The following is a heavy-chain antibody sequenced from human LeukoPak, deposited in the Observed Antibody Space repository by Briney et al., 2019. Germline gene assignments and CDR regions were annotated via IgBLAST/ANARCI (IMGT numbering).Heavy chain of an antibody. V-gene: IGHV4-39*07. CDR3: ARVFDS. Sequence: SETLSLTCTVSGGSVSTSDYYWGWIRQSPVKGLEWIGDVFYTGKTNYNPSLRGRATISIDTSKNQFSLKLTYVTAADAAVYYCARVFDSWGQGTLVTVSS. CDR1: GGSVSTSDYY. CDR2: VFYTGKT. J-gene: IGHJ4*02.